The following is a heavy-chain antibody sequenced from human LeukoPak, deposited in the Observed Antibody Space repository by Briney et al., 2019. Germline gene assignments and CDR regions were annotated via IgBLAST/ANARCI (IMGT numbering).Heavy chain of an antibody. V-gene: IGHV1-2*02. CDR2: INPNSGGT. D-gene: IGHD5-18*01. J-gene: IGHJ4*02. Sequence: GASVKVSCKASGHTFIDYYIHWVRQAPGQGLEWMGWINPNSGGTNYAQKFQGRVTMTRDTSISTAYMEVSRLRSDDTAVYYCARGRERQLWSSGVDYWGQGTLVTVSS. CDR1: GHTFIDYY. CDR3: ARGRERQLWSSGVDY.